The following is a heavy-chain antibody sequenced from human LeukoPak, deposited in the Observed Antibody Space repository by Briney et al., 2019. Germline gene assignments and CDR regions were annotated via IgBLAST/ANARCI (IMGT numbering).Heavy chain of an antibody. CDR3: ARAPKNDAYDI. V-gene: IGHV1-2*02. Sequence: ASVKVSCKASGYTFTGYYIHWVRQAPGQGLKWVGWINPNSGDTHSAQNFQGRVTMTRDTSISTASMDLSRLRSDDTAVYYCARAPKNDAYDIWGRGTMVTVSS. J-gene: IGHJ3*02. CDR1: GYTFTGYY. CDR2: INPNSGDT.